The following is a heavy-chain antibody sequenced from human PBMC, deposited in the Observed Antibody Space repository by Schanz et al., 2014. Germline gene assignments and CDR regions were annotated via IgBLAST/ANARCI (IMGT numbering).Heavy chain of an antibody. D-gene: IGHD3-10*01. CDR3: AKGRFGELSAFDI. Sequence: EVQLVASGGGLVQPGGSLRLSCAASGFAVDNYYMSCVRQAPGRGLEWVSSFNDGGVNKYYADSVKGRFTISSDNSKSTLYLQMSSLRAEDTAVYYCAKGRFGELSAFDIWGQGTMVTVSS. CDR2: FNDGGVNK. V-gene: IGHV3-23*04. CDR1: GFAVDNYY. J-gene: IGHJ3*02.